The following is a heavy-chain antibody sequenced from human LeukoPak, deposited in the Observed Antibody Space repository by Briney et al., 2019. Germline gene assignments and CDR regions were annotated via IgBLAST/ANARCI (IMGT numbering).Heavy chain of an antibody. CDR3: ARHFGYGVVGGYFDY. J-gene: IGHJ4*02. Sequence: SETLSLTCAVSGGSITTSDWWGWVRQPPGKGLEWIGEIFHSGSTNYNPSLKSRVTISVDKSKNQFSLRLNSVTAADTAVYYCARHFGYGVVGGYFDYWGQGTLVTVSS. CDR2: IFHSGST. CDR1: GGSITTSDW. D-gene: IGHD4/OR15-4a*01. V-gene: IGHV4-4*02.